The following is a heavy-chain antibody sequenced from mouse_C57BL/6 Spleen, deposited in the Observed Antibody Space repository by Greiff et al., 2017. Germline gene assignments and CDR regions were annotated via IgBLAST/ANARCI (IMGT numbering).Heavy chain of an antibody. J-gene: IGHJ1*03. CDR1: GFTFSDYY. Sequence: EVMLVESEGGLVQPGSSMKLSCTASGFTFSDYYMAWVRQVPEKGLEWVANINYDGSSTYYLDSLKSRFIISRDNAKNILYLQMSSLKSEDTATYYCARDYDGGYFDVWGTGTTVTVSS. CDR2: INYDGSST. CDR3: ARDYDGGYFDV. V-gene: IGHV5-16*01. D-gene: IGHD2-12*01.